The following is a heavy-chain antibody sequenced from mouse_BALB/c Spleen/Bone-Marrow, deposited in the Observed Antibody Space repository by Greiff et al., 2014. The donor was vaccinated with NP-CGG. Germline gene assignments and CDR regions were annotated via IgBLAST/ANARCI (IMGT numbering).Heavy chain of an antibody. CDR3: DSYYYGSSSFAY. V-gene: IGHV14-3*02. D-gene: IGHD1-1*01. Sequence: VQLKESGAELVKPGASVKLSCTASGFNIKDTYMHWVKQRPEQGLEWIGRIDPANGNTKYDPKFQGKATITADTSSNTACLQLSSLTSEDTAVYYCDSYYYGSSSFAYWGQGTLVTVSA. CDR1: GFNIKDTY. J-gene: IGHJ3*01. CDR2: IDPANGNT.